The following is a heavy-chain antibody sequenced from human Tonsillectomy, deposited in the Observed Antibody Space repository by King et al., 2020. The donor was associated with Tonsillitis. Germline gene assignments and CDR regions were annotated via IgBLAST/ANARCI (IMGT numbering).Heavy chain of an antibody. J-gene: IGHJ4*02. CDR1: GFTFDDYA. CDR2: ISWNSGSI. D-gene: IGHD3-10*01. Sequence: VQLVESGGGLVQPGRSLRLSCAASGFTFDDYAMHWVRHAPGKGLEWVSGISWNSGSIGYADSVKGRFTISRDNAKNSLYLQMNSLRAEDTALYYCAKDFGPLSAVYWGQGTLVTVSS. V-gene: IGHV3-9*01. CDR3: AKDFGPLSAVY.